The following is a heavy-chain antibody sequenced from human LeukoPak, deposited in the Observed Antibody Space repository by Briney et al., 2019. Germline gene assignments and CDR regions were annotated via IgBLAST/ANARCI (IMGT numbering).Heavy chain of an antibody. Sequence: GGSLRLSCAAPGVTFRSARMHWGRHTPGKRLGWVSRMSSDGRSSGHADSVKGRFNISRENAKNTLYLQMNSLRAEDTAVYYCERTLGGNPGDYWGQGTLVTVSS. V-gene: IGHV3-74*01. CDR2: MSSDGRSS. CDR3: ERTLGGNPGDY. CDR1: GVTFRSAR. J-gene: IGHJ4*02. D-gene: IGHD4-23*01.